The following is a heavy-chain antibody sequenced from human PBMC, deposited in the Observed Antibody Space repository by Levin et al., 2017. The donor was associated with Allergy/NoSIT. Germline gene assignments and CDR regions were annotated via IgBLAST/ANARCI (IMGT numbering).Heavy chain of an antibody. Sequence: NPSETLSLTCTVSGVSMSSGMYYWSWIRQPAGKGLEWIGRIYTTGKTNYNPSLKSRVTISLDTSKKQVSLKVNSVTAADTAVYYCASGKCSGPSCYSVYWGQGTLVTVSS. CDR3: ASGKCSGPSCYSVY. CDR2: IYTTGKT. CDR1: GVSMSSGMYY. V-gene: IGHV4-61*02. D-gene: IGHD2-15*01. J-gene: IGHJ4*02.